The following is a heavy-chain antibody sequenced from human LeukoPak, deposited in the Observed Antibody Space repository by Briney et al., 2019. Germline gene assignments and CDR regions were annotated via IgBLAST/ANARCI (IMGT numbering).Heavy chain of an antibody. CDR1: GGSISSSSYY. J-gene: IGHJ3*02. V-gene: IGHV4-39*01. CDR2: IYYSGST. Sequence: PSETLSLTCTVSGGSISSSSYYWGWIRQPPGKGLEWSGSIYYSGSTYYNPSLKSRVTIYTDTSKNPFSLKPSSATPPDPCVNYRARPGQSNYHAFDSWGQGTMVTVSS. D-gene: IGHD1-26*01. CDR3: ARPGQSNYHAFDS.